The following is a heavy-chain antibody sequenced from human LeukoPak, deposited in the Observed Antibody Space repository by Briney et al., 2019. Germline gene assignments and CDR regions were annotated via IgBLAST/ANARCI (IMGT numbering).Heavy chain of an antibody. CDR3: ARDRVYYYDSSGPGY. Sequence: ASVKVSCKASGYTFTSYGISWVRQAPGQGLEWMGWISAYNGNTNYAQKLQGRVTMTTDTSTSTAYMELGSLRSDDTAVYYCARDRVYYYDSSGPGYWGQGTLVTVSS. D-gene: IGHD3-22*01. V-gene: IGHV1-18*01. CDR1: GYTFTSYG. J-gene: IGHJ4*02. CDR2: ISAYNGNT.